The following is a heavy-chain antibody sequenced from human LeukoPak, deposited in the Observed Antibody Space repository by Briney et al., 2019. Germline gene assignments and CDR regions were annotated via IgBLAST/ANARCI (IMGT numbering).Heavy chain of an antibody. Sequence: SETLSLTCSVSGGSISSSTYYWGWIRQPPGKGLEWIGTIYYSGSTYYCPSLKSRVSISVDTSKNQFSLRLSSVTAADTAMYYCARRKSLVNAFDIWGQGTMVTDSS. D-gene: IGHD1-26*01. CDR1: GGSISSSTYY. V-gene: IGHV4-39*01. CDR3: ARRKSLVNAFDI. J-gene: IGHJ3*02. CDR2: IYYSGST.